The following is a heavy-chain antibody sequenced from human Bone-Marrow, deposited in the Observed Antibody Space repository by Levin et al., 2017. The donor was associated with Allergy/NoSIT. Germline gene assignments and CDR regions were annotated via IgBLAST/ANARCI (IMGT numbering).Heavy chain of an antibody. Sequence: PGESLKISCAASGFTFSDYVMNWVRQAPGKGLEWVSTIVASGGSTYYADSVKGRFTISRDNSKNTLYLQMNSLRAEDTAVYYCAPGSWDYWGQGTLVTVSS. CDR3: APGSWDY. CDR1: GFTFSDYV. J-gene: IGHJ4*02. CDR2: IVASGGST. D-gene: IGHD3-10*01. V-gene: IGHV3-23*01.